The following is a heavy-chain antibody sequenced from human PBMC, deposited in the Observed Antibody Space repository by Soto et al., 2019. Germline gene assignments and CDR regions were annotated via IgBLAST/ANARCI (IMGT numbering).Heavy chain of an antibody. CDR3: AREDYYDSSGPFSDAFDI. D-gene: IGHD3-22*01. J-gene: IGHJ3*02. CDR1: GFTFSSYG. Sequence: PGGSLRLSCAASGFTFSSYGIHWVRQAPGKGLEWVAVIWYDGSNKYYADSVKGRFTISRDNSKNTLYLQMNSLRAEDTAVYYCAREDYYDSSGPFSDAFDIWGQGTMVTVSS. CDR2: IWYDGSNK. V-gene: IGHV3-33*01.